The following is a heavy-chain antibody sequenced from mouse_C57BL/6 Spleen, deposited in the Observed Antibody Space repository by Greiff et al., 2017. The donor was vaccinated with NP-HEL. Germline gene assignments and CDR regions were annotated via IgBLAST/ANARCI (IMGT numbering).Heavy chain of an antibody. CDR3: ARSGDYGSSYYYAMDY. CDR2: IYPSDSET. J-gene: IGHJ4*01. CDR1: GYTFTSYW. V-gene: IGHV1-61*01. Sequence: VKLQQPGAELVRPGSSVKLSCKASGYTFTSYWMDWVKPRPGQGLEWIGNIYPSDSETHYNQKFKDKATLTVDKSSSTAYMQLSSLTSEDSAVYYCARSGDYGSSYYYAMDYWGQGTSVTVSS. D-gene: IGHD1-1*01.